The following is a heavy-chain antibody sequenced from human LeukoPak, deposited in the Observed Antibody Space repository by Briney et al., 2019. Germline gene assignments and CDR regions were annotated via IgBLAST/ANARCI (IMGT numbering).Heavy chain of an antibody. CDR1: GFTVSTYY. D-gene: IGHD6-19*01. CDR2: IYSGGDT. CDR3: ARGSSTVSAGYY. J-gene: IGHJ4*02. V-gene: IGHV3-53*01. Sequence: GGSLRLSCAASGFTVSTYYITWVRQAPGKGLECVSVIYSGGDTHYADSVKGRFTISRDKSKNTLYLQMNSLRAEDTAVYYCARGSSTVSAGYYWGQGTLVTVSS.